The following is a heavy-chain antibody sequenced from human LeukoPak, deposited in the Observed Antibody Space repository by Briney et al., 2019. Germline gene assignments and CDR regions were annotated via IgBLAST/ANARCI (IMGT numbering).Heavy chain of an antibody. CDR2: ISSSSSYI. V-gene: IGHV3-21*01. CDR3: ARDFPSSGDYPS. J-gene: IGHJ4*02. Sequence: GGSLRLCCAASGFTFSSYSMNWVRQAPGKGLEWVSSISSSSSYIYYADSVKGRFTISRDNAKNSLYLQMNSLRAEDTAVYYCARDFPSSGDYPSWGQGTLVTVSS. CDR1: GFTFSSYS. D-gene: IGHD4-17*01.